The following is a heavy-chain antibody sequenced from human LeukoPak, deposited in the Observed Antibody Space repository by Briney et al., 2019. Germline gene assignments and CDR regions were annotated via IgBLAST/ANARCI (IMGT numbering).Heavy chain of an antibody. Sequence: GGSLRLSCAASGFTFSSYGMHWVRQAPGKGLEWVAVIWYDGSNKYYADSVKGRFTISRDNSKNTLYLQMNSLRAEDTAVYYCAKDRYSSSWSWIVYWGQGTLVTVSS. J-gene: IGHJ4*02. D-gene: IGHD6-13*01. V-gene: IGHV3-33*06. CDR3: AKDRYSSSWSWIVY. CDR1: GFTFSSYG. CDR2: IWYDGSNK.